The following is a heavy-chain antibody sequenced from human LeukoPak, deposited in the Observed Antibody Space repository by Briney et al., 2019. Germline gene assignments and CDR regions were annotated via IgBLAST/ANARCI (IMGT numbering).Heavy chain of an antibody. V-gene: IGHV4-39*01. J-gene: IGHJ4*02. D-gene: IGHD3-3*01. CDR3: ARGFGVADLVH. Sequence: SETLSLTCTVSGGSISSSSYYWGWIRQPPGKGLEWIGSIYYSGSTYYNPSLKSRVTISVDTSKNQFSLKLSSVTAADTAVYYCARGFGVADLVHWGQGTLVTVSS. CDR2: IYYSGST. CDR1: GGSISSSSYY.